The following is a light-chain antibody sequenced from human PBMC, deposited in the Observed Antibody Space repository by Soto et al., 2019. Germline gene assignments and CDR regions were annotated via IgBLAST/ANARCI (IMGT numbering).Light chain of an antibody. CDR1: NIGSKS. CDR3: QVWDSSSDHYV. V-gene: IGLV3-21*04. CDR2: YDS. Sequence: SYELTQPPSVSVAPGKTARITCGGTNIGSKSVHWYQQKPGQAPVLVIYYDSARPSGIPERFSGSNSGNTATLTISRVEAGDEADYYCQVWDSSSDHYVFGTGTKVTVL. J-gene: IGLJ1*01.